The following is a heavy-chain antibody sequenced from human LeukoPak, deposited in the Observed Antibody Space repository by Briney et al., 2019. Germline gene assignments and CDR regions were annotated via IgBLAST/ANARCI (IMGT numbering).Heavy chain of an antibody. V-gene: IGHV3-23*01. D-gene: IGHD6-13*01. CDR3: AKGGKGSSYPNFDY. CDR1: GFTFSSYA. Sequence: GGSLGLSCAASGFTFSSYAMSWVRQAPGKGLEWVSAISGSGGSTYYADSVKGRFTISRDNSKNTLYLQMNSLRDEDTAVYYCAKGGKGSSYPNFDYWGQGTLVTVSS. CDR2: ISGSGGST. J-gene: IGHJ4*02.